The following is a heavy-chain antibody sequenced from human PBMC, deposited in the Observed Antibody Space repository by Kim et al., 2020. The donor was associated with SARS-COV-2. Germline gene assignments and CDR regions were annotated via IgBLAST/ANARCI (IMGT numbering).Heavy chain of an antibody. D-gene: IGHD4-17*01. CDR2: IYYSGST. V-gene: IGHV4-59*01. CDR3: ARAGPHDYGDYAHYDYYMDV. J-gene: IGHJ6*03. CDR1: GGSISSYY. Sequence: SETLSLTCTVSGGSISSYYWSWIRQPPGKGLEWIGYIYYSGSTNYNPSLKSRVIISVDTSKNQFSLKLSSVTAADTAVYYCARAGPHDYGDYAHYDYYMDVWGKGTKVTV.